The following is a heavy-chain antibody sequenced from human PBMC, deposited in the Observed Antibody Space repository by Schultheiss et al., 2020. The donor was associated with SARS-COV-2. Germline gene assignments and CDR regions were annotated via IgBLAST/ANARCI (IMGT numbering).Heavy chain of an antibody. V-gene: IGHV4-31*01. Sequence: SETLSLTCTVSGGSISSGGYYWSWIRQHPGKGLEWIGYIYYSGSTYYNPSLKSLVTISVDTSKNQFSLKLSSVTAADTAVYYCARERATWDSSGYYRGRFDYWGQGTLVTVSS. J-gene: IGHJ4*02. CDR3: ARERATWDSSGYYRGRFDY. CDR2: IYYSGST. CDR1: GGSISSGGYY. D-gene: IGHD3-22*01.